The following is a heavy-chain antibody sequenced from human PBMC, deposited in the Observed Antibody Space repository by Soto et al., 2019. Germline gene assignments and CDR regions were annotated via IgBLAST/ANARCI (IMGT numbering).Heavy chain of an antibody. J-gene: IGHJ6*02. V-gene: IGHV3-7*03. CDR1: GFTLISDW. CDR2: IKEDGSEK. D-gene: IGHD6-13*01. CDR3: ARGIQQLDS. Sequence: GGSLRLSCAASGFTLISDWMTCVRQAPGKGLEWVANIKEDGSEKYYVDSVKGRFTISRDNAEKSLYLQMNSLRAEDSAVYYCARGIQQLDSWVQGTTVTVSS.